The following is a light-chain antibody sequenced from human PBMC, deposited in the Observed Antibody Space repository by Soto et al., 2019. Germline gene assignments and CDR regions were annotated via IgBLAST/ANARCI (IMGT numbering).Light chain of an antibody. CDR1: QSVSSK. V-gene: IGKV3-15*01. J-gene: IGKJ4*01. CDR3: QQYNDWPPLT. Sequence: EIVLTQSPATLSASPGESVTLSCRASQSVSSKLAWYQQKAGQAPRLLIYGASTRATGTPARFRCGGSGTDFTLTISSLQSDDFALYFCQQYNDWPPLTFGGGTKVDTK. CDR2: GAS.